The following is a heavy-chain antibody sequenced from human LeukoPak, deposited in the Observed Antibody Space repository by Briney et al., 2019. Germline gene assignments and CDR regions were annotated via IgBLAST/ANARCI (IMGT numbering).Heavy chain of an antibody. CDR2: ISYDGNNK. Sequence: PGGSLRLSCAASGFTFTNYAMHWVRQAPGKGLDWVAVISYDGNNKYYADSVKGRFTISRDNSKNTLYLQMNSLRAEDTAVYYCARVSGPGSYYYYMDVWGKGTTVTVSS. V-gene: IGHV3-30*04. CDR3: ARVSGPGSYYYYMDV. D-gene: IGHD3-10*01. J-gene: IGHJ6*03. CDR1: GFTFTNYA.